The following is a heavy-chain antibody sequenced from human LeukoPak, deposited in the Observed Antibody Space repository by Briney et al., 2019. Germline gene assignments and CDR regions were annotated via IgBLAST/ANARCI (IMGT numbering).Heavy chain of an antibody. CDR3: ASLFVTEGSYGFLGDY. Sequence: TSETLSLTCTVSGGSISSSSYYWGWIRQPPGKGLEWIGSIYYSGSTYYNPSLKSRVTISVDTSKNQFSLKLSSVTAADTAVYYCASLFVTEGSYGFLGDYWGQGTLVTVSS. CDR1: GGSISSSSYY. CDR2: IYYSGST. V-gene: IGHV4-39*01. D-gene: IGHD5-18*01. J-gene: IGHJ4*02.